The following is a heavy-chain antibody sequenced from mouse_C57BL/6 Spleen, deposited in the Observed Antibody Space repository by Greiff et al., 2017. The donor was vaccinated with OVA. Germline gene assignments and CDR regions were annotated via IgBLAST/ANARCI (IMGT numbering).Heavy chain of an antibody. CDR3: ARGDSNRDY. CDR1: GFTFSSYG. D-gene: IGHD2-5*01. J-gene: IGHJ2*01. Sequence: EVKLVESGGDLVKPGGSLKLSCAASGFTFSSYGMSWVRQTPDKRLEWVATISSGGSYTYYPDSVKGRFTISRDNAKNTLYLQMSSLKSEDTAMYYCARGDSNRDYWGQGTTLTVSS. CDR2: ISSGGSYT. V-gene: IGHV5-6*02.